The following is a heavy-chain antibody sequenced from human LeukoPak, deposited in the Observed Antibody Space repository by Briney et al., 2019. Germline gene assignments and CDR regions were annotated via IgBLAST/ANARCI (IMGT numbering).Heavy chain of an antibody. CDR2: IYHTGRA. J-gene: IGHJ4*02. CDR1: GFSISSAYY. D-gene: IGHD5-24*01. Sequence: KPSETLSLTCTVSGFSISSAYYWGWIRQPPGKGLEWIGSIYHTGRAYYNPSLKSRVTISVDTSKNQFSLKLSSVTAADTAVYYCASLGYRGFDYWGQGTLDTVSS. V-gene: IGHV4-38-2*02. CDR3: ASLGYRGFDY.